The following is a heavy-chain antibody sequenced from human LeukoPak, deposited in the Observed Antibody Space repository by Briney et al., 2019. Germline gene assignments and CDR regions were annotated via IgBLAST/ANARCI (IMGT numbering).Heavy chain of an antibody. CDR1: GAAFSSFP. J-gene: IGHJ6*03. V-gene: IGHV3-23*01. D-gene: IGHD6-19*01. CDR2: INGGGNTT. Sequence: GGSLRLSCAASGAAFSSFPMGWLRQSPGKGLEWLSTINGGGNTTFYADSVKGRFTISRDNSKNTLHLHMDSLRPDDTAIYYCTKELHVAVAVADYYYFYMDVWGRGTAVSVSS. CDR3: TKELHVAVAVADYYYFYMDV.